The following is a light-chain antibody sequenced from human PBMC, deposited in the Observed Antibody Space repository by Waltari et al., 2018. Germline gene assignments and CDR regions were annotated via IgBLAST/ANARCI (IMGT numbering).Light chain of an antibody. V-gene: IGLV2-23*01. Sequence: QSALTQPASVSGSPGQSITIPCPGTNSDVGSYNFVSWFQQHRGKAPNLIIYDGIKRPSGISNRFSGSKSGNTASLTISGLQAGDETDYYCCSYAGSSTWVFGGGTKLTVL. CDR2: DGI. J-gene: IGLJ3*02. CDR1: NSDVGSYNF. CDR3: CSYAGSSTWV.